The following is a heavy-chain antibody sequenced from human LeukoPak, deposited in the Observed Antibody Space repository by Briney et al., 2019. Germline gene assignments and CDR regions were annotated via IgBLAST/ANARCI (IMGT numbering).Heavy chain of an antibody. CDR3: ARVTGYMIEDYFDY. V-gene: IGHV4-38-2*02. Sequence: SETLSLTCTVSGYSISSGYYWGWIRQPPGKGLEWIGSVYHSGSTYYNPSLKSRVTISVDTSKNQFSLKLSSVTAADTAVYYCARVTGYMIEDYFDYWGQGTLVTVSS. D-gene: IGHD3-22*01. CDR1: GYSISSGYY. J-gene: IGHJ4*02. CDR2: VYHSGST.